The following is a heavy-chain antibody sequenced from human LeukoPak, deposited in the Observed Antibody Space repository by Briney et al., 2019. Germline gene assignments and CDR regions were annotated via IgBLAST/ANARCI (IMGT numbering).Heavy chain of an antibody. CDR3: ARTYFYGSGSSSSFDY. J-gene: IGHJ4*02. D-gene: IGHD3-10*01. CDR2: IYWDDYR. CDR1: GFSLFTSGVG. V-gene: IGHV2-5*02. Sequence: SGPTLVTPTQTLTLTCTFSGFSLFTSGVGVGWIRQPPGKALEWLALIYWDDYRRYSPSLKSRLTITKDTSKNQVVLTMTNADPVDTGTYYCARTYFYGSGSSSSFDYWGQGTLVTVSS.